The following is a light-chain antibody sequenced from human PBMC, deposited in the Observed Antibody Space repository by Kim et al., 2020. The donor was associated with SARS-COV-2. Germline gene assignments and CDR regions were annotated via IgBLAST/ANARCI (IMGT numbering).Light chain of an antibody. J-gene: IGLJ2*01. CDR3: KTWDSRLTVVV. Sequence: KVTISGSGSSANIGNNYVSWYQQLPGTAPKLLIYDNNKRPSGIPDRFSGSKSGTSATLGITGLQTGDEADYYCKTWDSRLTVVVFGGGTKLTVL. V-gene: IGLV1-51*01. CDR1: SANIGNNY. CDR2: DNN.